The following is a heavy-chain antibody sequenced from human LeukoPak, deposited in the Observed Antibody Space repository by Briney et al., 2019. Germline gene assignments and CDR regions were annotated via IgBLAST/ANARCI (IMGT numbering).Heavy chain of an antibody. CDR1: GFTSSSYG. Sequence: GGSLRLSCAASGFTSSSYGMHWVRQAPGKGLEWVAFIRYDGSNKYYADSVKGRFTISRDNSKNTLYLQMNSLRAEDTAVYYCAKGYSNYCGYWGQGTLVTVSS. CDR3: AKGYSNYCGY. CDR2: IRYDGSNK. V-gene: IGHV3-30*02. J-gene: IGHJ4*02. D-gene: IGHD4-11*01.